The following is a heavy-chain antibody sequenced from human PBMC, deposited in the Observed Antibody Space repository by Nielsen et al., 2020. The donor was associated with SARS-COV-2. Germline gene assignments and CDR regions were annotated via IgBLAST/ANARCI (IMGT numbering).Heavy chain of an antibody. D-gene: IGHD1-1*01. Sequence: GESLKISCKGSENSFTDHWIAWVRQMPGKGLEWMGIIYPGNSETRYSPSFQGQVTISADKSTSTAYLQWSSLKASDTAMYYCGRHLSVVHKGLEIWGQGTMVTVSS. V-gene: IGHV5-51*01. CDR3: GRHLSVVHKGLEI. CDR2: IYPGNSET. J-gene: IGHJ3*02. CDR1: ENSFTDHW.